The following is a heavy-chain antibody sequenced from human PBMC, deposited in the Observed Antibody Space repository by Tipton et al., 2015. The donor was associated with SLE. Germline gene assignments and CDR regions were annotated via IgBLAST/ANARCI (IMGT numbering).Heavy chain of an antibody. V-gene: IGHV4-59*08. Sequence: GLVKPSETLSLTCTVSGGSISSHYWSWIRQPPGKGLEWIGYIYYSGSTNYTPSLKSRVTISVDTSKNQFSLQLSSVTAAGTAVYYCAMGGYCSSTSCSYNWFDPWGQGTLVTVSS. CDR3: AMGGYCSSTSCSYNWFDP. J-gene: IGHJ5*02. CDR2: IYYSGST. D-gene: IGHD2-2*01. CDR1: GGSISSHY.